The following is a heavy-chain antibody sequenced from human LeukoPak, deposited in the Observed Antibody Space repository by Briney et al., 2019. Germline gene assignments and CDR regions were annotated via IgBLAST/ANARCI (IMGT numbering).Heavy chain of an antibody. J-gene: IGHJ4*02. V-gene: IGHV4-39*07. CDR3: ARVSLWFGELNAPYYFDY. D-gene: IGHD3-10*01. Sequence: SETLSLTCTVSGGSISSSSYYWGWIRQPPGKGLEWIGSIYYSGSTYYNPSLKSRVTISVDTSKNQFSLKLSSVTAADTAVYYCARVSLWFGELNAPYYFDYWGQGTLVTVSS. CDR1: GGSISSSSYY. CDR2: IYYSGST.